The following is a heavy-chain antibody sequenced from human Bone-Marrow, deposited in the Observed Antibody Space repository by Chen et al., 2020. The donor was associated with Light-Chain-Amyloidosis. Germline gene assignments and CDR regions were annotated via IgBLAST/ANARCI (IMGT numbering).Heavy chain of an antibody. J-gene: IGHJ5*02. CDR3: AKDGNWNYHWFDP. D-gene: IGHD1-7*01. CDR1: GFTFDDYA. CDR2: ISGDGGNT. V-gene: IGHV3-43*02. Sequence: EVQLVESGGGVVQPGGSLRLSCAASGFTFDDYAMHWVRQAPGKGLEWVSLISGDGGNTYYADSVKGRFTISRDNSKNSLYLQMNILRTEDTALYYCAKDGNWNYHWFDPWGQGTLVTVSS.